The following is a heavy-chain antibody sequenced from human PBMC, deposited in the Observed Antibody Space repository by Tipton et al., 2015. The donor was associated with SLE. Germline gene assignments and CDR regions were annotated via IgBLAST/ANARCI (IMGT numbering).Heavy chain of an antibody. CDR2: ISGSGGST. CDR1: GFTFSDYS. Sequence: SLRLSCAVSGFTFSDYSMNWVRQAPGKGLEWVSAISGSGGSTYYADSVKGRFTISRDNSKNTLYLQMNSLRAEDTAVYYCVKDSGLGWMTEAGFDAWGQGTMVTVSS. D-gene: IGHD2-21*01. V-gene: IGHV3-23*01. CDR3: VKDSGLGWMTEAGFDA. J-gene: IGHJ5*02.